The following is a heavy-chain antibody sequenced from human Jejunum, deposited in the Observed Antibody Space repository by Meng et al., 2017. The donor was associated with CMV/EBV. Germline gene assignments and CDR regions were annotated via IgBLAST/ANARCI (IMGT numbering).Heavy chain of an antibody. CDR3: ARESPEVTLGY. V-gene: IGHV3-48*04. J-gene: IGHJ4*02. CDR2: ISSSGSTI. CDR1: GFRFSSNS. Sequence: AASGFRFSSNSMSWVRQAPGKGLEWVSYISSSGSTIYYADSVKGRFTISRDNAKNSLYLQMNSLRAEDTAVYYCARESPEVTLGYWGQGTLVTVSS. D-gene: IGHD4-23*01.